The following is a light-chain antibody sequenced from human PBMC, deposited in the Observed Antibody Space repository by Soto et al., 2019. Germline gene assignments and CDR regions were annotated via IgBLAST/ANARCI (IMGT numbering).Light chain of an antibody. Sequence: DIQMTQSPSTLSASVGDRVTITCRASQSINKWLAWYQQKPGKAPELLISQASILQSGVPSRFSDSESGTEFTLTISSLQPDDLATYSCQQYHSYSLTFGGGTKVEIK. J-gene: IGKJ4*01. V-gene: IGKV1-5*03. CDR1: QSINKW. CDR2: QAS. CDR3: QQYHSYSLT.